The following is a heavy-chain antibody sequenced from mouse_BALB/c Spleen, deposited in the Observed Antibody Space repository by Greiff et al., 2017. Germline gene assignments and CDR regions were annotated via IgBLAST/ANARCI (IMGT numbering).Heavy chain of an antibody. CDR3: ALITTATGFAY. CDR2: INPNNGGT. V-gene: IGHV1-18*01. Sequence: DVKLQESGPELVKPGASVKIPCKASGYTFTDYNMDWVKQSHGKSLEWIGDINPNNGGTIYNQKFKGKATLTVDKSSSTAYMELRSLTSEDTAVYYCALITTATGFAYWGQGTLVTVSA. CDR1: GYTFTDYN. J-gene: IGHJ3*01. D-gene: IGHD1-2*01.